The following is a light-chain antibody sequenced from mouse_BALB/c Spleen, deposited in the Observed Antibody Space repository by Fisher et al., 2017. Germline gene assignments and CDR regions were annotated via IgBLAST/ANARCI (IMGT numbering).Light chain of an antibody. CDR2: DTS. Sequence: DIVITQSPAIMSASPGEKVTMTCSASSSVSYMHWYQQKSSTSPKLWIYDTSKLASGVPGRFSGSGSGNSYSLTISSMEAEDVATYYCFQGSGYHMYTFGGGTKLEIK. J-gene: IGKJ2*01. CDR1: SSVSY. CDR3: FQGSGYHMYT. V-gene: IGKV4-63*01.